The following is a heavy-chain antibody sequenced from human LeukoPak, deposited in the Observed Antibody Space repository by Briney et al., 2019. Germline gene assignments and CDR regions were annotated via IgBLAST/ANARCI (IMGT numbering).Heavy chain of an antibody. Sequence: PSETLSLTCSVSGGSISSTAYYWGWIRQPPGQGLEWIGSIYYSGSTYYNPSLKSRVTMSVDTSKNQFSLRLRSVTAADTAVYYCARRVVVPAANNWFDPWGQGTLVTVSS. D-gene: IGHD2-2*01. J-gene: IGHJ5*02. CDR3: ARRVVVPAANNWFDP. CDR1: GGSISSTAYY. V-gene: IGHV4-39*01. CDR2: IYYSGST.